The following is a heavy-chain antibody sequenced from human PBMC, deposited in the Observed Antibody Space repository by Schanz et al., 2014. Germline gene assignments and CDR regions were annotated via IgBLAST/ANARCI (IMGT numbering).Heavy chain of an antibody. J-gene: IGHJ4*02. CDR2: INTGVNT. CDR1: GFTFGDYA. V-gene: IGHV3-23*01. D-gene: IGHD2-2*01. Sequence: EVQLLESGGGLVQPGGSLRLSCAASGFTFGDYAMTWVRQAPGKGLEWVSAINTGVNTYYADSVKGRFTISRDNSKNTLYLQMNSLRAEDTAVYYCARESSNDIVLVPGAVFDHWGQGILVTVSS. CDR3: ARESSNDIVLVPGAVFDH.